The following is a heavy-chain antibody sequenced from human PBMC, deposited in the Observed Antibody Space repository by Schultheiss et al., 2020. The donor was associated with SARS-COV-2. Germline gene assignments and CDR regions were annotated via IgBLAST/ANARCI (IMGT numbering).Heavy chain of an antibody. D-gene: IGHD5-24*01. CDR2: LHPKSGNR. CDR1: GGTFSSYA. CDR3: ARDHRDGYKPEYYYGMDV. V-gene: IGHV1-8*02. J-gene: IGHJ6*02. Sequence: ASVKVSCKASGGTFSSYAISWVRQAPGQGLEWMGWLHPKSGNRGYAQRFQGRVTMTEDTSTDTAYMELSSLRSEDTAVYYCARDHRDGYKPEYYYGMDVWGQGTTVTVSS.